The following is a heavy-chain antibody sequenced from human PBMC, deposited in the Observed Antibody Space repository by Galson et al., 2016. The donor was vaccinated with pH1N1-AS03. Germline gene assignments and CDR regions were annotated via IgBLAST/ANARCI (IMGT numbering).Heavy chain of an antibody. CDR2: IYHSGGT. V-gene: IGHV4-38-2*01. J-gene: IGHJ4*02. D-gene: IGHD3-3*01. CDR3: ARVGKYFDFWSGYSDFDY. Sequence: ETLSLTCAVSGYSISSGYYWGWIRQPPGKGLEWIGSIYHSGGTYYNPSLMSRVTISVDTSKNRFSLKVTSVTAADTAVYYCARVGKYFDFWSGYSDFDYWGQGTLVTVSS. CDR1: GYSISSGYY.